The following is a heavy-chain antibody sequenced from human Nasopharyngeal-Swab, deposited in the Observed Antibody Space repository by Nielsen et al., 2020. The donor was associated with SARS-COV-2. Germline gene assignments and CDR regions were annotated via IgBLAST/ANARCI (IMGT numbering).Heavy chain of an antibody. Sequence: ETLSLTCAASGFTFSSYSMNWVRQAPGKGLEWVSSISSSSGYIYYADSMKGRFTISRDNAKNSLYLQMNSLRAEDTAVYYCAREVNGYYDYWGQGTLVTVSS. CDR3: AREVNGYYDY. CDR2: ISSSSGYI. J-gene: IGHJ4*02. CDR1: GFTFSSYS. D-gene: IGHD3-9*01. V-gene: IGHV3-21*01.